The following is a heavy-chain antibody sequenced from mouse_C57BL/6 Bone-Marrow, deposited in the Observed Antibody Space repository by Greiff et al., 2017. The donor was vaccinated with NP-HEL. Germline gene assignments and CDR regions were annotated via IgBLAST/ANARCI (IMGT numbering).Heavy chain of an antibody. Sequence: EVQGVESGGGLVQPGGSMKLSCVASGFTFSNYWMNWVRQSPEKGLEWVAQIRLKSDNYATHYAETVKGRFTISRDDSKRSVYLQMNNLRAEDTGIYYCTGGGSSSPYAMDYWGQGTSVTVSS. CDR3: TGGGSSSPYAMDY. CDR1: GFTFSNYW. D-gene: IGHD1-1*01. J-gene: IGHJ4*01. V-gene: IGHV6-3*01. CDR2: IRLKSDNYAT.